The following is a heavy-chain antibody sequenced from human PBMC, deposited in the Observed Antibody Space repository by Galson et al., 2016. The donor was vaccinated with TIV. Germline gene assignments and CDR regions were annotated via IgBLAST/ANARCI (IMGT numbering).Heavy chain of an antibody. D-gene: IGHD2-2*01. CDR3: ARGSPARCSNFSCYLAH. CDR1: GFIFDEHA. CDR2: INWNGEWT. V-gene: IGHV3-20*04. Sequence: SLRLSCAASGFIFDEHAMSWVRQVPGKGLEWVAGINWNGEWTLYADSVKGRFTISRDSARRSVYLQMDSLSVEDTALYYCARGSPARCSNFSCYLAHWGQGTLVTVSS. J-gene: IGHJ4*02.